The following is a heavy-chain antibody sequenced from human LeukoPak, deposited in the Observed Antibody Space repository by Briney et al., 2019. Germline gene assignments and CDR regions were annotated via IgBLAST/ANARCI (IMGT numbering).Heavy chain of an antibody. CDR3: ARPVEMATSPFDY. CDR2: IYPGDSDT. V-gene: IGHV5-51*01. D-gene: IGHD5-24*01. CDR1: GYSFTSSW. Sequence: GESLKISCKGSGYSFTSSWIGWVRQMPGKGLEWMGIIYPGDSDTRYSPSFQGQVTISADKSISTAYLQWSSLKASDTAMYYCARPVEMATSPFDYWGQGTLVTVSS. J-gene: IGHJ4*02.